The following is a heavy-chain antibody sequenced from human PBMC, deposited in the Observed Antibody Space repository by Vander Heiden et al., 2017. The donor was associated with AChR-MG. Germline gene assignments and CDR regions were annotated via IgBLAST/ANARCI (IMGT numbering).Heavy chain of an antibody. CDR1: GYSFPGYW. J-gene: IGHJ4*02. V-gene: IGHV5-51*01. D-gene: IGHD5-12*01. CDR2: IYPGDSDT. Sequence: EVQLVQSGAEVKKPGESLKISCKGSGYSFPGYWIGWVRQMPGKGLEWMGIIYPGDSDTRYSPSFQGQVTISADKSISTAYLQWSSLKASDTAMYYCARHTAPSGYEPRFDYWGQGTLVTVSS. CDR3: ARHTAPSGYEPRFDY.